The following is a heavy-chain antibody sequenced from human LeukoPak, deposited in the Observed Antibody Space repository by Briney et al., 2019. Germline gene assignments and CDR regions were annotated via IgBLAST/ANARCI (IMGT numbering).Heavy chain of an antibody. CDR3: AKGLLDSSGYAKIDY. D-gene: IGHD3-22*01. J-gene: IGHJ4*02. V-gene: IGHV3-30*18. CDR2: ISYDGSNK. CDR1: GFTLSSYG. Sequence: PGGSLRLSCAASGFTLSSYGMHWVRQAPGKGLEWVATISYDGSNKYYVDSVKGRFSISRDNSKNTLYLQMNSLRGEDTAVYYCAKGLLDSSGYAKIDYWGQGTLVTVSS.